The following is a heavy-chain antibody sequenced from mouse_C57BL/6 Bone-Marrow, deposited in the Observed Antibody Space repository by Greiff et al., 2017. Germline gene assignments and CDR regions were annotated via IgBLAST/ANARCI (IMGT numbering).Heavy chain of an antibody. CDR3: AIGGLTVVSHGDYFDY. J-gene: IGHJ2*01. CDR1: GYTFNSYW. Sequence: QVQLQQPGAELVKPGASVKVSCKASGYTFNSYWMHWVKQRPGQGLEWIGRIHPSDSDTNYNQKFKGKVTLTVDKSSSTAYMQLSSLTSEDSAVYYCAIGGLTVVSHGDYFDYWGQGTTLTVSS. CDR2: IHPSDSDT. V-gene: IGHV1-74*01. D-gene: IGHD1-1*01.